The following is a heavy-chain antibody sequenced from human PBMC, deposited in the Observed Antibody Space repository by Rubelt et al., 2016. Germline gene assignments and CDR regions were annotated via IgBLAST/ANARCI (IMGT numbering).Heavy chain of an antibody. V-gene: IGHV4-39*07. D-gene: IGHD3-22*01. CDR2: LYHSGST. CDR3: ARKFFDSSGFHDF. Sequence: QLQESGPGLVKPSETLSLTCTVSGDSLSTTLYYWGWIRQSPGMGLEWIGELYHSGSTTYNPSLKRRGTISVDKSKNKFSLGLSSVTAADTAIYYCARKFFDSSGFHDFWGQGTLVTVSS. J-gene: IGHJ4*02. CDR1: GDSLSTTLYY.